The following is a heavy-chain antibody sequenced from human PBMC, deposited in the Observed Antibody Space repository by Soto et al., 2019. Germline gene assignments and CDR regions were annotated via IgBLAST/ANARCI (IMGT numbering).Heavy chain of an antibody. CDR1: GGTFSSYA. D-gene: IGHD3-3*01. V-gene: IGHV1-69*13. J-gene: IGHJ6*02. Sequence: SVKVSCKASGGTFSSYAISWVRQAPGQGLEWMGGIIPIFGTANYAQKFQGRVTITADESTSTAYMELSSLRSEDTAVYYCAQIWSGDRNYYYYGMDVWGQGTTVTVSS. CDR3: AQIWSGDRNYYYYGMDV. CDR2: IIPIFGTA.